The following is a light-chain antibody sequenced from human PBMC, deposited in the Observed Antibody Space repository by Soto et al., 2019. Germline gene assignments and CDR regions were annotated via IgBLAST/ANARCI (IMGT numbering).Light chain of an antibody. J-gene: IGKJ3*01. Sequence: EIVLTQSPGTLSLSPGEGATFSCRASQSVNSRFLAWYQQRPGQAPRLLIYGASTRATGIPDRFSGSGSGTDFTLTISRLQPEDFVVYYCHYYDDSPPFPFGPGTKVDIK. CDR1: QSVNSRF. V-gene: IGKV3-20*01. CDR2: GAS. CDR3: HYYDDSPPFP.